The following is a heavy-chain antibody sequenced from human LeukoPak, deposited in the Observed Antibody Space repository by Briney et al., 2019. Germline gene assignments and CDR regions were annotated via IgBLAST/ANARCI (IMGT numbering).Heavy chain of an antibody. Sequence: GGSLRLSCAASGFTFSCYWMRWVRQAPGKGLVWVSRINTDGSSTSYTDSVKGRFTISRDNARSTLYLQMNSLRDEDTAVYYCARGRYTSSSMLWGQGTLVTVSS. CDR1: GFTFSCYW. CDR2: INTDGSST. V-gene: IGHV3-74*01. D-gene: IGHD6-6*01. J-gene: IGHJ4*02. CDR3: ARGRYTSSSML.